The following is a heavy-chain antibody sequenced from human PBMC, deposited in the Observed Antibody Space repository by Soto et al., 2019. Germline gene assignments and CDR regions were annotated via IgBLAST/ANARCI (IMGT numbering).Heavy chain of an antibody. J-gene: IGHJ4*02. D-gene: IGHD3-22*01. CDR1: GFTFSSYG. V-gene: IGHV3-30*18. CDR2: ISYDGSNK. Sequence: GGSLRLSCAASGFTFSSYGMHWVRQAPGKGLEWVAVISYDGSNKYYADSVKGRFTISRDNSKNTLYLQMNSLRAEDTAVYYCAKAGHYYDSSFHDYWGQGTLVTVSS. CDR3: AKAGHYYDSSFHDY.